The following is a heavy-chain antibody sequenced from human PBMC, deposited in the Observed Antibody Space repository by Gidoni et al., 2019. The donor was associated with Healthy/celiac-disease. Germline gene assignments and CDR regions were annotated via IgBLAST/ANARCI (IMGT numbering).Heavy chain of an antibody. CDR3: ARGRTPGIAVAGYPYYYGMDV. Sequence: QVQLQQWGAGLLKPSETLSLTCIVYSGSFSGYYWSWIRQPPGKGLEWIGEINLSGSTNYNPSLKSRVTISRDTSKRQLSLKLSSVTAADTAVYYCARGRTPGIAVAGYPYYYGMDVWAKGPRSPSP. J-gene: IGHJ6*02. D-gene: IGHD6-19*01. V-gene: IGHV4-34*01. CDR1: SGSFSGYY. CDR2: INLSGST.